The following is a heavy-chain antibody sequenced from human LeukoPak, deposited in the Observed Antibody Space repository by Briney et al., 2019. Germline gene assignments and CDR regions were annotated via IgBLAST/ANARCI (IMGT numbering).Heavy chain of an antibody. CDR3: ARPITIFGVVSGPLDY. J-gene: IGHJ4*02. CDR2: ISAYNGNT. Sequence: ASVKVSCKASGYTFTSYGISWVRQAPGQGLEWMGWISAYNGNTNYAQKLQGRVTMTTDTSTSTAYMELRSLRSDDTAVYYCARPITIFGVVSGPLDYWGQGTLVTVSS. D-gene: IGHD3-3*01. CDR1: GYTFTSYG. V-gene: IGHV1-18*01.